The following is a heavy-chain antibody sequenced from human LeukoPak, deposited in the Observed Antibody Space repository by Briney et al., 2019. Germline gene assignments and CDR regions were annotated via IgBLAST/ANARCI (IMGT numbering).Heavy chain of an antibody. V-gene: IGHV3-7*01. CDR3: SRSLNN. J-gene: IGHJ4*02. Sequence: GGSLRLSCAASGFTFGRSWMDWVRQAPGKGLEWVASIKEDGSETYYVDSAKGRFTISRDNAKSSLYLQMDRLRVEDTAIYYCSRSLNNWGQGTLVTVSS. CDR1: GFTFGRSW. CDR2: IKEDGSET.